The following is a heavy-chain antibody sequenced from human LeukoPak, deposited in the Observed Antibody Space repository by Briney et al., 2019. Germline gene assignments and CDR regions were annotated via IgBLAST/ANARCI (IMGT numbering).Heavy chain of an antibody. CDR2: IRYSGTT. V-gene: IGHV4-30-4*08. CDR3: ARGKVPDP. CDR1: GGSISSSEYY. D-gene: IGHD1-14*01. J-gene: IGHJ5*02. Sequence: SETLSLTCTVSGGSISSSEYYWSWIRQPPGKGLEWIGHIRYSGTTYYNPSLKSRVTVSLDTSKNKFFLILSSVTVADTAVYYCARGKVPDPWGQGTLVTVSS.